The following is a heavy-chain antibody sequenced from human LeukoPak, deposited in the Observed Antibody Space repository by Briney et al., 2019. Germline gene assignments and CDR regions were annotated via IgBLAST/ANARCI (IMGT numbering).Heavy chain of an antibody. V-gene: IGHV3-30-3*01. CDR2: ISYDGSNK. D-gene: IGHD2-21*01. CDR1: GFTFSSYA. CDR3: ARENSRVIYGPIDP. J-gene: IGHJ5*02. Sequence: GGSLRLSCAASGFTFSSYAMHWVRQAPGKGLEWVAVISYDGSNKYYADSVKGRSTISRDNSKNTLYLQMNSLRAEDTAVYYCARENSRVIYGPIDPWGQGTLVTVSS.